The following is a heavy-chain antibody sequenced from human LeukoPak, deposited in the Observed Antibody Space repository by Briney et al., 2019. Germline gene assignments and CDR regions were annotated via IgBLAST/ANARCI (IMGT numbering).Heavy chain of an antibody. CDR2: IWYDGSNK. Sequence: PGGSLRLSCAASGFTFSSYGMHWVRQAPGKGLEWVAVIWYDGSNKYYADSVKGRFTISRDDSKTTLYLQMNSLRAEDTAVYYCASLVGLGSNFPPWYYYGMDVWGQGTTVTVSS. CDR3: ASLVGLGSNFPPWYYYGMDV. D-gene: IGHD3-10*01. V-gene: IGHV3-33*01. CDR1: GFTFSSYG. J-gene: IGHJ6*02.